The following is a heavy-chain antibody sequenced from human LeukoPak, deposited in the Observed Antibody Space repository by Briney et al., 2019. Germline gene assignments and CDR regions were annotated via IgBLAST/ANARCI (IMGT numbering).Heavy chain of an antibody. V-gene: IGHV3-23*01. CDR1: GFTFSSYA. CDR3: AKDSEATITPLSAFDI. J-gene: IGHJ3*02. Sequence: GGSLRLSCAASGFTFSSYAMSWVRQAPGKGLEWVSAISGSGGSTYSADSVKGRFTISREYSNHTLYLQMNSLRADDTAMYYCAKDSEATITPLSAFDIWGQGTMVTVSS. CDR2: ISGSGGST. D-gene: IGHD4-23*01.